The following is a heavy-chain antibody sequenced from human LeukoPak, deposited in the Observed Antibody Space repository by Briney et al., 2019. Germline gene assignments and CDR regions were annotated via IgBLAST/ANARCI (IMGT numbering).Heavy chain of an antibody. D-gene: IGHD3-16*02. Sequence: ASVKVSCKASGYTLTGYYMHWVRPAPGQGLEGMGWMNPNSGGTKYAQKFQGRVTMTRDTSISTAYMELSRLRSDDTAMYYCARDKLGLGELSLYDQWGQGTLVTVFS. CDR1: GYTLTGYY. V-gene: IGHV1-2*02. CDR3: ARDKLGLGELSLYDQ. J-gene: IGHJ5*02. CDR2: MNPNSGGT.